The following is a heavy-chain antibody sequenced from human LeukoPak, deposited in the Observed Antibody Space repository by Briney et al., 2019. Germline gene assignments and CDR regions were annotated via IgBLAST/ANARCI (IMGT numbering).Heavy chain of an antibody. V-gene: IGHV4-39*01. D-gene: IGHD1-7*01. Sequence: SETLSLTCTVSGGSISSSSYYWGWIRQPPGKGLEWIGSIYYSGSTYYNPSLKSRVTISVDTSKNQFSLKLSSVTAADTAVYYCARITGTPGGAYYYYMDVWGKGTRSPSP. CDR3: ARITGTPGGAYYYYMDV. CDR1: GGSISSSSYY. J-gene: IGHJ6*03. CDR2: IYYSGST.